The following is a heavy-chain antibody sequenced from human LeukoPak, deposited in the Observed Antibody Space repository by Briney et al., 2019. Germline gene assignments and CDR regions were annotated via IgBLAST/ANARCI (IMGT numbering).Heavy chain of an antibody. Sequence: SETLSLTCTVSGGSISSSSYYWGWIRQPPWKGLEWIGSIYYSGSTYYNPYLKSRVTISVDTSKNQFSLKLSSVTAADTAVYYCARRNYVKGGFYWGQGTLVTVSS. J-gene: IGHJ4*02. CDR1: GGSISSSSYY. D-gene: IGHD3-16*01. CDR3: ARRNYVKGGFY. V-gene: IGHV4-39*01. CDR2: IYYSGST.